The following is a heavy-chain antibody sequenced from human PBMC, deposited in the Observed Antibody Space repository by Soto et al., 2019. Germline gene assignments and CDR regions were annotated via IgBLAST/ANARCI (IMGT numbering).Heavy chain of an antibody. J-gene: IGHJ4*02. CDR2: ISGSGGST. CDR1: GFTFSSYA. CDR3: EKDIAVVKSPFYFDY. Sequence: GGSLRLSCAASGFTFSSYAMSWVRQAPGKGLEWVSAISGSGGSTYYADSVKGRFTISRDNSKNTLYLQMNSLRAEDTAVYYCEKDIAVVKSPFYFDYWGQGTLVTVSS. D-gene: IGHD2-21*01. V-gene: IGHV3-23*01.